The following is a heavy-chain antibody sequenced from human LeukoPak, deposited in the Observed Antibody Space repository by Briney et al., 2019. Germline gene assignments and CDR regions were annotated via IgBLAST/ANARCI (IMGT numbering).Heavy chain of an antibody. D-gene: IGHD6-13*01. V-gene: IGHV4-59*08. CDR3: ARFHGSSWYSPFDP. J-gene: IGHJ5*02. CDR1: GGSISNYY. CDR2: IYYTGST. Sequence: SETLSLTCTVSGGSISNYYWSWIRQPPGKRLECIGYIYYTGSTNYNPSLKSRVTISIDTSMNQFSLKLNSVTAADTAVYYCARFHGSSWYSPFDPWGQGTLVTVSS.